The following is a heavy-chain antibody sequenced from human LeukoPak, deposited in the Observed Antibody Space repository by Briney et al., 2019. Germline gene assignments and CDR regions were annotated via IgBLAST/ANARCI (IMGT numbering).Heavy chain of an antibody. CDR1: GGSISSYY. D-gene: IGHD5-18*01. Sequence: SETLSLTCTVSGGSISSYYWSWIRQPPGKGLEWIGYIYYSGSTNYNPSLKSRVTISVDTSKNQFSLKLSPVTAADTAVYYCARLGYSYGYYYYMDVWGKGTTVTVSS. CDR3: ARLGYSYGYYYYMDV. V-gene: IGHV4-59*01. CDR2: IYYSGST. J-gene: IGHJ6*03.